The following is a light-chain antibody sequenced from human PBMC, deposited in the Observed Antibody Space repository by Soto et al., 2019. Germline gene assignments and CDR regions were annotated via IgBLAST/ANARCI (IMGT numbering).Light chain of an antibody. Sequence: DIQMTQSPPSLSASVGDRVTITCRASQGISNFVAWYQQKPGKAPKLLIYAASTLQSGVPSRFSGSGSGTDFTLTINSLQPEDVATYSCQRYRSVPVFGPGTKVEIK. CDR3: QRYRSVPV. CDR1: QGISNF. CDR2: AAS. V-gene: IGKV1-27*01. J-gene: IGKJ3*01.